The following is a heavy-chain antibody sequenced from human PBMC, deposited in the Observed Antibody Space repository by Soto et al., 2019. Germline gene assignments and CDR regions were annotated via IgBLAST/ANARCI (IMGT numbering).Heavy chain of an antibody. D-gene: IGHD1-20*01. J-gene: IGHJ6*03. Sequence: SETLSLTCAVYGGSFSGYYWSWIRQPPGKGLEWIGEINHSGSTNYNPSLKSRVTISVDTSKNQFSLKLSSVTAADTAVYYCARVWGITGYYYYMDVWGKGTTVTVSS. CDR2: INHSGST. V-gene: IGHV4-34*01. CDR3: ARVWGITGYYYYMDV. CDR1: GGSFSGYY.